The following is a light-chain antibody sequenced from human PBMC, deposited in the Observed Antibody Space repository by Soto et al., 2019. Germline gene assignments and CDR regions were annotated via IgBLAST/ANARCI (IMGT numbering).Light chain of an antibody. V-gene: IGLV2-23*01. Sequence: QSALTQPASVSGSPGQSITISCTGTSSDVGSYNLVSWYQQYPGKAPKLMIYEGSERPSGVSNRFSGSKSGNTASLTISGLQAEDEADYYCCSYASSNTLIFGGGTKVTVL. CDR2: EGS. CDR1: SSDVGSYNL. J-gene: IGLJ2*01. CDR3: CSYASSNTLI.